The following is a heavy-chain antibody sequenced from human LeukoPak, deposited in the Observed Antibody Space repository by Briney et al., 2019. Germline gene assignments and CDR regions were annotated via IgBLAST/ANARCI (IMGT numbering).Heavy chain of an antibody. J-gene: IGHJ4*02. V-gene: IGHV4-39*01. D-gene: IGHD4-17*01. CDR3: ARTGSDGDYVGS. CDR1: GGSISSSSYY. Sequence: PSETLSLTCTVSGGSISSSSYYWGWIRQPPGTGLEWIGSIYYSGSTYYNPSLKSRVTISVHTSKNQFSLKLSSVTAADTAVYYCARTGSDGDYVGSWGQGTLVTASS. CDR2: IYYSGST.